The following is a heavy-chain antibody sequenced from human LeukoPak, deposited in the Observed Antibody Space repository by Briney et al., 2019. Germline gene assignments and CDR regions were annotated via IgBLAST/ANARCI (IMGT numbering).Heavy chain of an antibody. D-gene: IGHD3-22*01. CDR2: IYYSGST. CDR3: ARCSDSSGYYNY. Sequence: PSETLSLTRTVSGGSISSGGYYWSWIRQHPGKGLEWIGYIYYSGSTYYNPSLKSRVTISVDTSKNQFSLKLSSVTAADTAVYYCARCSDSSGYYNYWGQGTLVTVSS. CDR1: GGSISSGGYY. J-gene: IGHJ4*02. V-gene: IGHV4-31*03.